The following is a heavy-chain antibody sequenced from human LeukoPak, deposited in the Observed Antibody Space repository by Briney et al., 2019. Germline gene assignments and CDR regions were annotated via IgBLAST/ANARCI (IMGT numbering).Heavy chain of an antibody. CDR3: AKHPIVGATGNFDY. Sequence: GVSLRLSCAASGFTFSNYAMSWVRQAPGKGLEWVSDISGSGGSTYYADSVKGRFTISRDNSKDTLDLQMNSLRAEDTAVYYCAKHPIVGATGNFDYWGQGTLVTVSS. CDR1: GFTFSNYA. CDR2: ISGSGGST. J-gene: IGHJ4*02. V-gene: IGHV3-23*01. D-gene: IGHD1-26*01.